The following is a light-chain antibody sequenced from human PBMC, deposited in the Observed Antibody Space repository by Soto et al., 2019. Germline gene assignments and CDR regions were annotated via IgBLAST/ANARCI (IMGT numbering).Light chain of an antibody. J-gene: IGKJ1*01. Sequence: EIVLTQSPATLSLSPGERATLSCRASQSVSSYLAWYQQKPGQAPRLLIYDASNRATVIPARFSGSGSGTDFTLTISSLEPEDFAVYYCQQRSNWAWTFGQGTKVDIK. CDR3: QQRSNWAWT. V-gene: IGKV3-11*01. CDR1: QSVSSY. CDR2: DAS.